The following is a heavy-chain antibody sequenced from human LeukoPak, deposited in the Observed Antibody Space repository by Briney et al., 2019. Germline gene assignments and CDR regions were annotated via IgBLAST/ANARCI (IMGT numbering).Heavy chain of an antibody. J-gene: IGHJ3*02. V-gene: IGHV3-66*01. CDR3: ARSTYYYDSSGYSGAFDI. Sequence: GGSLRLSCAVSGFPFSSYPMNWVRQAPGKGLEWVSVIYSGGSTYYADSVKGRFTISRDNSKNTLYLQMNSLRAEDTAVYYCARSTYYYDSSGYSGAFDIWGQGTMVTVSS. D-gene: IGHD3-22*01. CDR2: IYSGGST. CDR1: GFPFSSYP.